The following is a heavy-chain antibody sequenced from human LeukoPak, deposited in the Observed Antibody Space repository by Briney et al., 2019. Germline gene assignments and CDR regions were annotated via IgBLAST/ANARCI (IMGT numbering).Heavy chain of an antibody. Sequence: GGSLRLSCAPSGFTFSDYAMTWVRQAPGKGLEWVSTITGSGTNTYYADSVKGRFSISRDNSKSTLYLQMNSLRAEDTAVYYCAYIYSSGWWPPLDYWGQGTLVTVSS. CDR1: GFTFSDYA. D-gene: IGHD6-19*01. J-gene: IGHJ4*02. CDR3: AYIYSSGWWPPLDY. CDR2: ITGSGTNT. V-gene: IGHV3-23*01.